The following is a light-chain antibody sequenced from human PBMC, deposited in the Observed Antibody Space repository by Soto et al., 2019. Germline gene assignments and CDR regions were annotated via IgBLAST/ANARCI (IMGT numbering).Light chain of an antibody. CDR3: QQYGISPTWT. CDR2: GAS. CDR1: QSVSSN. V-gene: IGKV3-20*01. Sequence: EIEMTQSPATLSVSPGESATLSCRASQSVSSNLAWYQQKPGQAPRLLIYGASSRAPGIPDRFSGSGSGTDFTLTITRLEPEDFAVYYCQQYGISPTWTFGQGTKVDIK. J-gene: IGKJ1*01.